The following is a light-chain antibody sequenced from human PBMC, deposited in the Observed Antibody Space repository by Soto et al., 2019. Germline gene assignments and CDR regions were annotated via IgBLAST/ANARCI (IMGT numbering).Light chain of an antibody. Sequence: QSALTQPASVSGSTGQSITISCTGASSDVGGYNYVSWYQQHPGKAPKLMIYEVSNQPSGVSNRFSGSKSGNTASLTISGLQAEDGADYYCSSYTSSSTRVFGGGTKLTVL. V-gene: IGLV2-14*01. CDR2: EVS. CDR1: SSDVGGYNY. CDR3: SSYTSSSTRV. J-gene: IGLJ2*01.